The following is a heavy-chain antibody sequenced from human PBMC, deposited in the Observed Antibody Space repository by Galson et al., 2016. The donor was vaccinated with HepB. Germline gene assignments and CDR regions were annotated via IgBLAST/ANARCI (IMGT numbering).Heavy chain of an antibody. D-gene: IGHD4-11*01. J-gene: IGHJ4*02. CDR2: ISYDGTKR. V-gene: IGHV3-30*18. Sequence: SLRLSCAASGFTFSSYGMHWVRQAPGKGLEWVSVISYDGTKRYYADSAKGRFTISRDNSKNTLFLQMNSLRAEDTAVYYCAKDYTLYLTTVTQITDHWGQGTLVTVSS. CDR3: AKDYTLYLTTVTQITDH. CDR1: GFTFSSYG.